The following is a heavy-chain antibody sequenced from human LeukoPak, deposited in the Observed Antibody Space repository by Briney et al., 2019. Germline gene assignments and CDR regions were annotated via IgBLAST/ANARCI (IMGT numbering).Heavy chain of an antibody. J-gene: IGHJ4*02. CDR3: ARQTAMGRSGDY. V-gene: IGHV5-51*01. D-gene: IGHD5-18*01. Sequence: GESLQISCKASGYSFTSYWIGWVRQMPGKGLEWMGIIDPSDSETRYTPSFQGQVTISADKSLSTAYLQWNSLKASDTAMYYCARQTAMGRSGDYWGQGTLVTVSS. CDR2: IDPSDSET. CDR1: GYSFTSYW.